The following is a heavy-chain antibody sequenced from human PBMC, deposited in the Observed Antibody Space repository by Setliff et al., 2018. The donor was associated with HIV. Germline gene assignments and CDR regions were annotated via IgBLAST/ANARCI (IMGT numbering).Heavy chain of an antibody. CDR2: INPGNGNT. Sequence: GASVKVSCKASGYTFTNYAINWVRQAPGQRLEWMGWINPGNGNTKYSQKFQGRVTITRDTSATTAYMELSSLRSEDTAIFYCAREPIGGDDAFDIWGQGTMVTVSS. CDR1: GYTFTNYA. V-gene: IGHV1-3*01. D-gene: IGHD2-21*02. CDR3: AREPIGGDDAFDI. J-gene: IGHJ3*02.